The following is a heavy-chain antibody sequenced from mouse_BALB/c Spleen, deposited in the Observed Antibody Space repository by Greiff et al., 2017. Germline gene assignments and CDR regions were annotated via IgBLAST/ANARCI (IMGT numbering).Heavy chain of an antibody. CDR3: ARQTGRMAMDD. CDR1: GFTFSSYA. J-gene: IGHJ4*01. V-gene: IGHV5-9-3*01. CDR2: ISSGGSYT. D-gene: IGHD3-3*01. Sequence: EVKVVESGGGLVKPGGSLKLSCAASGFTFSSYAMSWVRQTPEKRLEWVATISSGGSYTYYPDSVKGRFTISRDNAKNTLYLQMSSLRSEDTAMYYCARQTGRMAMDDWGQGTSVTVSS.